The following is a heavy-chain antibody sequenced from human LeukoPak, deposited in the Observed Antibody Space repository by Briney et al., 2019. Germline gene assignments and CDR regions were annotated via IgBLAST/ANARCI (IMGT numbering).Heavy chain of an antibody. CDR2: ISWDGGST. CDR3: AKAAEAGIYYYYYYYMDV. V-gene: IGHV3-43D*04. CDR1: GFTFDDYA. D-gene: IGHD6-19*01. Sequence: GGSLRLSCAASGFTFDDYAMHWVRQAPGKGLEWVSLISWDGGSTYYADSVKGRFTISRDSGKNSLYLQMNSLRAEDTALYYCAKAAEAGIYYYYYYYMDVWGKGTTVTVSS. J-gene: IGHJ6*03.